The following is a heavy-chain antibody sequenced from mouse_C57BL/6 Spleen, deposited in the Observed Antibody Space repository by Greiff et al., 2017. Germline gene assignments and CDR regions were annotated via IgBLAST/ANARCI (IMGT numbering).Heavy chain of an antibody. D-gene: IGHD4-1*02. CDR2: ISYSGST. J-gene: IGHJ2*01. V-gene: IGHV3-1*01. Sequence: EVKLQESGPGMVKPSQSLSLTCTVTGYSITSGYDWHWIRHFPGNKLEWMGYISYSGSTNYNPSLKSRISITHDTSKNHFFLKLNSVTTEDTATYYCARGQLGPFDYWGQGTTLTVSS. CDR1: GYSITSGYD. CDR3: ARGQLGPFDY.